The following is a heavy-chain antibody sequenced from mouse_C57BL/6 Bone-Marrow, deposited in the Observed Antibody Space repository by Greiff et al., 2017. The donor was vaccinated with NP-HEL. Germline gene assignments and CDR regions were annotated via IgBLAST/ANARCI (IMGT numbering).Heavy chain of an antibody. CDR2: ISYSGST. CDR3: ARLDSNYRY. CDR1: GYSITSDY. Sequence: EVKLMESGPGLAKPSQTLSLTCSVTGYSITSDYWNWIPKFPGNKLEYIGYISYSGSTYYNPSLKSRIPITRDTTKNQYYLQLNSVTTEDTATYYCARLDSNYRYWGQGTTLTVSS. V-gene: IGHV3-8*01. D-gene: IGHD2-5*01. J-gene: IGHJ2*01.